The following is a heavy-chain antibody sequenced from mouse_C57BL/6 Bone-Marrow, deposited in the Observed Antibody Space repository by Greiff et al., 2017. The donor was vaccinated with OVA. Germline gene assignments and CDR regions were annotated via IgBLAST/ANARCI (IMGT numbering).Heavy chain of an antibody. J-gene: IGHJ2*01. CDR3: ARRPITTVVAPYYFDY. D-gene: IGHD1-1*01. V-gene: IGHV1-55*01. Sequence: QVQLQQPGAELVKPGASVKMSCKASGYTFTSYWITWVKQRPGQGLEWIGDIYPGSGSTNYNEKFKSKATLTVDTSSSTAYMQLSSLTSEDSAVYYCARRPITTVVAPYYFDYWGQGTTLTVSS. CDR1: GYTFTSYW. CDR2: IYPGSGST.